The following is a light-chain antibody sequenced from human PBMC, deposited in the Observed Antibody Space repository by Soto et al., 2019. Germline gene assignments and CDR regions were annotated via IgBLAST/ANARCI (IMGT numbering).Light chain of an antibody. Sequence: QSVLTQPPSASGSPGQSVTISCTGTSSDIGAYNYVSWYQQYPGKAPKLMIFEVSKRPSGVPDRFSGSKSGNTASLTVSGLQAEDEADYSCCSYAGSNNLIFGTGTKVTVL. CDR2: EVS. V-gene: IGLV2-8*01. J-gene: IGLJ1*01. CDR1: SSDIGAYNY. CDR3: CSYAGSNNLI.